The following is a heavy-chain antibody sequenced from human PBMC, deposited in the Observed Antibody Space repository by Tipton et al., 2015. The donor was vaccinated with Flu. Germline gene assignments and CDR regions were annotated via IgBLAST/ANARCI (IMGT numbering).Heavy chain of an antibody. D-gene: IGHD6-13*01. CDR3: ARVLGIAAKYYYYYMDV. Sequence: TLSLTCTASGGSISSYYWSWIRQPPGKGLEWIGYIYYSGSTNYNPSLKSRVTISVDTSKNQFSLKLSSVTAADTAVYYCARVLGIAAKYYYYYMDVWGKGTTVTVSS. J-gene: IGHJ6*03. CDR1: GGSISSYY. CDR2: IYYSGST. V-gene: IGHV4-59*01.